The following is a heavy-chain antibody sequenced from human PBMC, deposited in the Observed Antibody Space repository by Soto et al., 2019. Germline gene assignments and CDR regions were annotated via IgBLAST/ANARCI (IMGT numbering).Heavy chain of an antibody. V-gene: IGHV4-30-4*01. CDR2: LYYSGST. Sequence: SETLSLTCTFSGGSISSGDYYWSWIRQPPGKGLEWIGYLYYSGSTYYNPPLKSRVTISVDTSKNQFSMTLSPVTAADTAVYYCARETMVLVVIDPYHAWNLFDPYGRRTLVAVSS. CDR1: GGSISSGDYY. D-gene: IGHD3-10*01. CDR3: ARETMVLVVIDPYHAWNLFDP. J-gene: IGHJ5*02.